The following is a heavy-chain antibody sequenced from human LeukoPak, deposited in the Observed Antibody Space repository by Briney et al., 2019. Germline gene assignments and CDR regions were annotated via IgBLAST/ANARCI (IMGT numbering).Heavy chain of an antibody. CDR3: ARDRSLGYWYFDL. CDR1: GGSFSGYY. CDR2: ISHSGST. J-gene: IGHJ2*01. D-gene: IGHD3-16*01. Sequence: SETLSLTCAVYGGSFSGYYWSWIRQPPGKGLEWIGEISHSGSTNYNPSLKSRVTISVDTSKNQFSLKLSSVTAADTAVYYCARDRSLGYWYFDLWGRGTLVTVSS. V-gene: IGHV4-34*01.